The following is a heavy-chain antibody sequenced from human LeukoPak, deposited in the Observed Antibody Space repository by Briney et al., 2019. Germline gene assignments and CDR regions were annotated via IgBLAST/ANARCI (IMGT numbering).Heavy chain of an antibody. J-gene: IGHJ6*02. CDR3: ARSTTIFGVVTTSYYYYGMDV. D-gene: IGHD3-3*01. CDR1: GYTFTSYA. CDR2: INAGNGNT. V-gene: IGHV1-3*01. Sequence: GAPVKVSCKASGYTFTSYAMHWVRQAPGQRLEWMGWINAGNGNTKYSQKFQGRVTITRDTSASTAYMELSSLRSEDTAVYYCARSTTIFGVVTTSYYYYGMDVWGQGTTVTVSS.